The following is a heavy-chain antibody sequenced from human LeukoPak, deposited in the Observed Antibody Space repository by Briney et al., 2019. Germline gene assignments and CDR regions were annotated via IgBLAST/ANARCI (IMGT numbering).Heavy chain of an antibody. Sequence: SETLSLTCTVSGGSISSGDYYWSWIRQPPGKGLEWIEYIYYSGSTYYNPSLKSRVTISVDTSKNQFSLKLSSVTAADTAVYYCARGVFWSGYRNFDYWGQGTLVTVSS. CDR3: ARGVFWSGYRNFDY. CDR2: IYYSGST. D-gene: IGHD3-3*01. V-gene: IGHV4-30-4*08. J-gene: IGHJ4*02. CDR1: GGSISSGDYY.